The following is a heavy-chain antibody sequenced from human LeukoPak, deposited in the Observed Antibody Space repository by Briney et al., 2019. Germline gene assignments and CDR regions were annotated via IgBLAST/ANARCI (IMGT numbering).Heavy chain of an antibody. CDR1: GYTFTGYY. CDR2: INPNSGGT. Sequence: ASVKVSCKASGYTFTGYYMHWVRQAPGQGLEWMGWINPNSGGTNYAQKFQGRVTMTRDTSISTAYMELSRLRSDDTAVYYCARDYDSSGWFDYWGRGTLVTVSS. V-gene: IGHV1-2*02. CDR3: ARDYDSSGWFDY. D-gene: IGHD3-22*01. J-gene: IGHJ4*02.